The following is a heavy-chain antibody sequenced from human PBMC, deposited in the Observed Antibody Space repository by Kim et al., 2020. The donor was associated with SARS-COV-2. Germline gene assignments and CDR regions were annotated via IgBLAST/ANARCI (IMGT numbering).Heavy chain of an antibody. CDR1: GGSMSNYY. CDR2: FYNRGST. Sequence: SETLSLTCTVSGGSMSNYYWNWIRQPAGKGLEWIGRFYNRGSTDYNPSLKSRVAMSIDTSKNQFSLRLSSVTAADTGVYYCVRVGYYSDSRGVYYSVSWG. J-gene: IGHJ5*01. V-gene: IGHV4-4*07. D-gene: IGHD3-22*01. CDR3: VRVGYYSDSRGVYYSVS.